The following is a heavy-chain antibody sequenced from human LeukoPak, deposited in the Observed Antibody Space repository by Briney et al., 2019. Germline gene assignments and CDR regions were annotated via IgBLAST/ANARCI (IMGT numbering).Heavy chain of an antibody. CDR1: GGTFSSYA. CDR3: ARVVGYCSSTSCYRPLGYFDY. V-gene: IGHV1-69*13. Sequence: VASVKVSCXASGGTFSSYAISWVRQAPGQGLEWMGGIIPIFGTANYAQKFQGRVTITADESTSTAYMELSSLRSEDTAVYYCARVVGYCSSTSCYRPLGYFDYWGQGTLVTVSS. D-gene: IGHD2-2*01. CDR2: IIPIFGTA. J-gene: IGHJ4*02.